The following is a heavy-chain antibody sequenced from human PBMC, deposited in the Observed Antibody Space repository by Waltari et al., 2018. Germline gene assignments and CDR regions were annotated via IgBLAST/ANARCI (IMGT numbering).Heavy chain of an antibody. J-gene: IGHJ4*02. CDR1: GGSFSGYS. D-gene: IGHD3-16*01. CDR2: INHSGST. Sequence: QVQLQQWGAGLLKPSETLSLTCAVYGGSFSGYSWSWIRQPPGKGLEWIGEINHSGSTNYNPSLKSRVTISVDTSKNQFSLKLSSVTAADTAVYYCARPSARGIYYFDYWGQGTLVTVSS. CDR3: ARPSARGIYYFDY. V-gene: IGHV4-34*01.